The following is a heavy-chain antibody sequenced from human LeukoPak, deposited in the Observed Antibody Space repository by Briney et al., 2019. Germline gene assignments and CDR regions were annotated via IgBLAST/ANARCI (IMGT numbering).Heavy chain of an antibody. Sequence: GGSLRLSCAASGFTVSSNYMSWVRQAPGKGLEWVSVIYSGGSTYYADSVKGRFTISRDNSKNTLYLQMNSLRAEDTAVYYCAKDSSGYSYDYWGQGTLVTVSS. CDR2: IYSGGST. CDR1: GFTVSSNY. V-gene: IGHV3-66*01. D-gene: IGHD3-22*01. J-gene: IGHJ4*02. CDR3: AKDSSGYSYDY.